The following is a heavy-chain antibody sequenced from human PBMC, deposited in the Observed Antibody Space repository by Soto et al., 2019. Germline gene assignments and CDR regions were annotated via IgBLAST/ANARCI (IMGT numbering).Heavy chain of an antibody. CDR2: MSYDGTNK. CDR3: ARGGYCNSTSCYRYGMDV. CDR1: GFTFSSYA. V-gene: IGHV3-30-3*01. J-gene: IGHJ6*02. D-gene: IGHD2-2*03. Sequence: QVQLVESGGGVVQPGRSLRLSCAASGFTFSSYAMHWVRQAPGKGLEWVAVMSYDGTNKYYADSVKGRFTISRDSSKNTLNLQMNSLRAEDTAVYYCARGGYCNSTSCYRYGMDVWGLGTTVTVSS.